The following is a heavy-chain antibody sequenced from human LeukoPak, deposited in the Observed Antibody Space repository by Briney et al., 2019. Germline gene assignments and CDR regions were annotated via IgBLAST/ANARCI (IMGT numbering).Heavy chain of an antibody. J-gene: IGHJ6*02. CDR1: GFTFSSYA. CDR2: ISYDGSNK. D-gene: IGHD6-19*01. V-gene: IGHV3-30-3*01. Sequence: GRSLRLSCAASGFTFSSYAMHWVRQAPGKGLEWVAVISYDGSNKYYADSVKGRFTISRDNSRNTMYLQMNSLRAEDTAVYYCARDKTFLQGWYSYGMDVWGQGTTVTVSS. CDR3: ARDKTFLQGWYSYGMDV.